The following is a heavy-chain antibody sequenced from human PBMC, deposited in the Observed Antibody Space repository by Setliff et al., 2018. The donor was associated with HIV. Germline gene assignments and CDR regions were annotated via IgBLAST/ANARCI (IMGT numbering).Heavy chain of an antibody. CDR3: ARSFSGRYFWSGYYTGPDPKGENAFDT. J-gene: IGHJ3*02. CDR2: IYSSGST. CDR1: GGSISNSNYF. D-gene: IGHD3-3*01. V-gene: IGHV4-39*02. Sequence: PPETLSLTCTVSGGSISNSNYFWGWIRQPPGKGLEWIGRIYSSGSTYYQPSLQGRVSMSIDSSKNHFSLSLRYVTAADTAVYYCARSFSGRYFWSGYYTGPDPKGENAFDTWGQGTMVTVSS.